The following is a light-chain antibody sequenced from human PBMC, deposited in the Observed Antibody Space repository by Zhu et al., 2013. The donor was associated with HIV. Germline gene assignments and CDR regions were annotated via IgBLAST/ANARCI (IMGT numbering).Light chain of an antibody. CDR3: QQYNNWPQT. CDR1: QSVSTN. CDR2: GAS. Sequence: EIVMTQSPATLSVSPGERATLSCRANQSVSTNLAWYQHKHGQAPRLLIYGASTRATGIPARFSGSGSGTEFTLTVSSLQSEDFAVYYCQQYNNWPQTFGQGTKVEIK. J-gene: IGKJ1*01. V-gene: IGKV3-15*01.